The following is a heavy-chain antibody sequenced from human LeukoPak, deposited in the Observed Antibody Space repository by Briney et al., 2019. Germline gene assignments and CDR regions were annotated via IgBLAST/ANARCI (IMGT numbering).Heavy chain of an antibody. V-gene: IGHV3-23*01. CDR3: AKEPRP. CDR1: GFTFSSYT. J-gene: IGHJ5*02. Sequence: GGSLRLSCAASGFTFSSYTMNWVRQAPGKGLEWVSGISGSGGNTYYADSVKGRFTVSRDNSQNTLYLQMNTLRAEDTAVYFCAKEPRPRGQGTLVTVSS. CDR2: ISGSGGNT.